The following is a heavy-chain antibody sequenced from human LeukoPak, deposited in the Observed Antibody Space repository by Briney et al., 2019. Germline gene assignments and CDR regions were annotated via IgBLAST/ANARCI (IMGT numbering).Heavy chain of an antibody. Sequence: KPSETLSLTCTVSGGSISSGGYYWSWIRQHPGKGLEWIGYIYYSGSTYYNPSLKSRVTISVDTSENQFSLKLSSVTAADTAVYYCARARPTYYYDSSGYYSQREFDYWGQGTLVTVSS. CDR1: GGSISSGGYY. J-gene: IGHJ4*02. D-gene: IGHD3-22*01. CDR2: IYYSGST. CDR3: ARARPTYYYDSSGYYSQREFDY. V-gene: IGHV4-31*03.